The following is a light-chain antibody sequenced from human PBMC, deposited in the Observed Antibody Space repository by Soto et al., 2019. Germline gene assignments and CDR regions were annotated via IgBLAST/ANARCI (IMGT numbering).Light chain of an antibody. Sequence: SALTQPPSASGTPGQRVTISCSGSSSNIGSNTVNWYQQLPGTAPKLLIYSNNQRPSGVPDRFSGSKSGTSASLAISGLQSEDEADYYCAAWDDSLNGVVFGGGAKVTVL. V-gene: IGLV1-44*01. CDR1: SSNIGSNT. CDR2: SNN. J-gene: IGLJ2*01. CDR3: AAWDDSLNGVV.